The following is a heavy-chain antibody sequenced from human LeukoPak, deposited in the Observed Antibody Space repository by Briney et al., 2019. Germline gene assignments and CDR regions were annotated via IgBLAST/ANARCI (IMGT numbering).Heavy chain of an antibody. CDR3: AREPAAIYAFDI. CDR2: INSDGSST. Sequence: HTGGSLRLSCAASGFTFSSYWMHWVRQAPGKGLVWVSRINSDGSSTSYADSVKGRFTISRDNAKNTLYLQMNSLRAEDTAVYYCAREPAAIYAFDIWGQGTMVTVSS. V-gene: IGHV3-74*01. J-gene: IGHJ3*02. CDR1: GFTFSSYW. D-gene: IGHD2-2*01.